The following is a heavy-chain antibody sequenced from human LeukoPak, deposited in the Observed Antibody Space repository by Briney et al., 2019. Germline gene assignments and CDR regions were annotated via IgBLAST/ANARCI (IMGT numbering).Heavy chain of an antibody. J-gene: IGHJ4*02. CDR3: ARGGAFGEFYYFDY. D-gene: IGHD3-10*01. V-gene: IGHV3-53*01. CDR1: GFTVSSNY. Sequence: GGSLRLSCAASGFTVSSNYMSWVRQAPGKGLEWVSVIYSGGSTYYADSVKGRFTISRDNSKNTLYLQMNSLRAEDTAVYYCARGGAFGEFYYFDYWGQGTLVTVSS. CDR2: IYSGGST.